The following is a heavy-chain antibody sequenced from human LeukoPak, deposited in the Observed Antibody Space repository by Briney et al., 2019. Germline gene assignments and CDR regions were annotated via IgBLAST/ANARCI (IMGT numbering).Heavy chain of an antibody. D-gene: IGHD3-16*01. CDR1: GFTFSSYW. CDR2: KNHTRNVN. Sequence: PGGSLRLSCAASGFTFSSYWMNWARQAPGKGLEWVASKNHTRNVNYCVDSMKGRFTISRDNAKNPLYLQMGSLRAEDPAVYFCARGGGLDVWGQGGTVTVSS. V-gene: IGHV3-7*03. J-gene: IGHJ6*02. CDR3: ARGGGLDV.